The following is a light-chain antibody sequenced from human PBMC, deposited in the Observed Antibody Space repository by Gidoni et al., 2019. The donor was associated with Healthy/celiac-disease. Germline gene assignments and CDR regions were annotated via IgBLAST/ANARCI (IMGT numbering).Light chain of an antibody. CDR3: QQSYTSIT. J-gene: IGKJ5*01. Sequence: DIQMTQSPYSLSASVGDRVTITCRASQSISSYLNWYQQKPGKAPKLLRYAASSLQSGVPSRCSGSGSGTDFTLTISSLQPEDFATYYCQQSYTSITFGQGTRLEIK. V-gene: IGKV1-39*01. CDR1: QSISSY. CDR2: AAS.